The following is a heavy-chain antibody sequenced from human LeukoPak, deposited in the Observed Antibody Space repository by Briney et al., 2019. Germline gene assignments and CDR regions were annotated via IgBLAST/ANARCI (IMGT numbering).Heavy chain of an antibody. CDR2: INPNSGGT. CDR3: ARVHYDFWSGIHYYYYGMDV. V-gene: IGHV1-2*02. CDR1: GYTFTGYY. D-gene: IGHD3-3*01. J-gene: IGHJ6*02. Sequence: ASVKVSCKASGYTFTGYYMHWVRQARGQGLEWMGWINPNSGGTNYAQKFQGRVTMTRDTSSSTAYMELSRLRSDDTAVYYCARVHYDFWSGIHYYYYGMDVWGQGTTVTVSS.